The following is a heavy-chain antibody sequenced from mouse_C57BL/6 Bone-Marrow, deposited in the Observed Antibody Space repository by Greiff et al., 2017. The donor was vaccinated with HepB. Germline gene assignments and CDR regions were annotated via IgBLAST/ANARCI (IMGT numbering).Heavy chain of an antibody. D-gene: IGHD1-1*01. Sequence: VKLQQPGAELVKPGASVKLSCKASGYTFTSYWMHWVKQRPGQGLEWIGMIHPNSGSTNYNEKFKSKATLTVDKSSSTAYMQLSSLTSEDSAVYYCARVYYGTDFAYWGQGTLVTVSA. CDR2: IHPNSGST. CDR1: GYTFTSYW. CDR3: ARVYYGTDFAY. J-gene: IGHJ3*01. V-gene: IGHV1-64*01.